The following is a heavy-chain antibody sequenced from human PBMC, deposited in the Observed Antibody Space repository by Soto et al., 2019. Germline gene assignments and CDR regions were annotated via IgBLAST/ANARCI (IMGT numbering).Heavy chain of an antibody. D-gene: IGHD6-19*01. CDR3: AKDGRLWLDNFYYYYMDV. J-gene: IGHJ6*03. CDR2: ISYDGSNK. CDR1: GFTFSSYG. V-gene: IGHV3-30*18. Sequence: GGSLRLSCAASGFTFSSYGMHWVRQAPGKGLEWVAVISYDGSNKYYADSVKGRFTISRDNSKNTLYLQMNSLRAEDTAVYYCAKDGRLWLDNFYYYYMDVWGKGTTVTVSS.